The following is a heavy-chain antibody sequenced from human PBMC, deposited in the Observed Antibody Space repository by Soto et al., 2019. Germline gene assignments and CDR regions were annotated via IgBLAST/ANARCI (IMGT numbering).Heavy chain of an antibody. CDR2: INSDGSST. Sequence: GGSLRLSCAASGFTFSSYWMHWVRQAPGKGLVWVSRINSDGSSTSYADSVKGRFTISRDNAKNTLYLQMNSLRAEDTAVYYCNHLSSGYYFDYGGQGTLVTVSS. J-gene: IGHJ4*02. V-gene: IGHV3-74*01. D-gene: IGHD3-3*01. CDR1: GFTFSSYW. CDR3: NHLSSGYYFDY.